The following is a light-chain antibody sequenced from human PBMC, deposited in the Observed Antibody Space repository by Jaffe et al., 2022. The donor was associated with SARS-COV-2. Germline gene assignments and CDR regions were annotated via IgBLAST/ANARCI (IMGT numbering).Light chain of an antibody. J-gene: IGLJ3*02. CDR1: SSNIGSYY. V-gene: IGLV1-51*01. CDR3: GTLDSSLSAGV. Sequence: QSVLTQPPSVSAAPGQKVTISCSGSSSNIGSYYVSWYQQFPGTAPKLLIYDDNKRPSGIPDRFSGSKSGTSATLGITGLQTGDEADYYCGTLDSSLSAGVFGGGTKLTVL. CDR2: DDN.